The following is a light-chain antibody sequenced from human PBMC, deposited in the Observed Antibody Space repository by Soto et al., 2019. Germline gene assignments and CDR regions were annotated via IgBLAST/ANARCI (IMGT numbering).Light chain of an antibody. CDR2: NNL. J-gene: IGLJ1*01. V-gene: IGLV1-40*01. CDR1: SSNFGAGYE. CDR3: QSFDSSLRVYV. Sequence: QAVVTQPPSVSGAPGQRVTISCTGSSSNFGAGYEVHWYKQLPGAAPTLVIFNNLNRPSGVPERFSGSKSGTSASLVISGLQAEDEADYYCQSFDSSLRVYVFGSGTKVTVL.